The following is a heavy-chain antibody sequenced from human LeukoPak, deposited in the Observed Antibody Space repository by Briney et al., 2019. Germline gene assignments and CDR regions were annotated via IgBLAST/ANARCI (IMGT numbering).Heavy chain of an antibody. CDR2: ISYDGSNK. D-gene: IGHD3-9*01. CDR3: ARGPYYDILTGSPLYYGMDV. CDR1: GFTFSSYA. Sequence: GRSLRLSCAASGFTFSSYAMRWVRQAPGKGLEWVAVISYDGSNKYYADSVKGRFTISRDNSKNTLYLQMNSLRAEDTAVYYCARGPYYDILTGSPLYYGMDVWGQGTTVTVSS. J-gene: IGHJ6*02. V-gene: IGHV3-30-3*01.